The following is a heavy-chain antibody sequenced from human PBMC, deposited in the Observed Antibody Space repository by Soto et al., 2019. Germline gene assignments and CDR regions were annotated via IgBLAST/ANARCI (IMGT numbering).Heavy chain of an antibody. J-gene: IGHJ4*02. CDR1: GFTFSNAW. D-gene: IGHD5-12*01. CDR2: IKSNTDGGTI. V-gene: IGHV3-15*05. CDR3: NIGTRSSSGYERGY. Sequence: EVQLVESGGGLVKPGGSLRLSCAASGFTFSNAWMSWVRQAPGKGLEWVGRIKSNTDGGTIDYAAPVKGRFTISRDDSKNALYLQMNSLKTEDAAGYYCNIGTRSSSGYERGYWVQGTLVTGSS.